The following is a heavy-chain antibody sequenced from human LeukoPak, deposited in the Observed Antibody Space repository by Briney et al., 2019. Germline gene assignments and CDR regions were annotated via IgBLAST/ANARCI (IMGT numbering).Heavy chain of an antibody. J-gene: IGHJ2*01. V-gene: IGHV3-33*08. Sequence: PGGSLRLSCAASGFTFSDYYMSWIRQAPGKGLEWVTVVLYDGTNEYYADSVKGRFTISRDNSKNTLYLQMNSLRVEDTAVYFCARDPNTRGIYWYFDLWGRGTLVTVSP. CDR1: GFTFSDYY. CDR3: ARDPNTRGIYWYFDL. D-gene: IGHD6-13*01. CDR2: VLYDGTNE.